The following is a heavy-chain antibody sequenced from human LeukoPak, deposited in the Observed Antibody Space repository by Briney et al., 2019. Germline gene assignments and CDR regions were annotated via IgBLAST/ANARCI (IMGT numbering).Heavy chain of an antibody. J-gene: IGHJ1*01. CDR3: ARGRGGYYSRYFQH. Sequence: PSETLSLTCTVSGGSISSNNYYWGWIRQPPGKGLEWIGEINHSGSTNYNPSLKSRVTISVDTSKNQFSLKLSSVTAADTAVYYCARGRGGYYSRYFQHWGQGTLVTVSS. D-gene: IGHD3-22*01. CDR1: GGSISSNNYY. V-gene: IGHV4-39*07. CDR2: INHSGST.